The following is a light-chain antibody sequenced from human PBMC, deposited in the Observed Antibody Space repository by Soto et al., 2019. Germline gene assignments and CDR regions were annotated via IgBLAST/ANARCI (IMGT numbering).Light chain of an antibody. CDR3: QQHGSSPWT. Sequence: EIVLTQSPGTLSLSPGVRVTLSCRASQSVSSSYLAWYQQKPGQAPRLLIYGASSRATGIPDRFSGSGSGTDFTLTISRLEPEDCAVYYCQQHGSSPWTFGQGTKVEIK. V-gene: IGKV3-20*01. CDR1: QSVSSSY. J-gene: IGKJ1*01. CDR2: GAS.